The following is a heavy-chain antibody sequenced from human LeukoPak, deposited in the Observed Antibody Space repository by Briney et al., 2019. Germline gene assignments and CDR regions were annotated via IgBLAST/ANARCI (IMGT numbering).Heavy chain of an antibody. V-gene: IGHV1-2*02. CDR1: GYTFTGYY. CDR2: INPNSGGT. D-gene: IGHD3-9*01. J-gene: IGHJ4*02. Sequence: ASVKVSCKASGYTFTGYYMHWVRQAPGQGLEWMGWINPNSGGTNYAQKFQGRATMTRDTSISTAYMELSRLRSDDTAVYYCARGVLRYFDWLLPFDYWGQGTLVTVSS. CDR3: ARGVLRYFDWLLPFDY.